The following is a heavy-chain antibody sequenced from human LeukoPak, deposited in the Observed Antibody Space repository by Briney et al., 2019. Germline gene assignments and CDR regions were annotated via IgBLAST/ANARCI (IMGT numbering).Heavy chain of an antibody. J-gene: IGHJ4*02. CDR2: IFYSGNT. Sequence: SETLSLTCTVSGGSISSSGFYWDWIRQPPGKGLEWIGAIFYSGNTHYNPSLKSRVTMSIDTPENQLSLTIRSVTAADTAVYYCARRDISSGWSFDYWGQGTLVTVSS. D-gene: IGHD6-19*01. V-gene: IGHV4-39*07. CDR1: GGSISSSGFY. CDR3: ARRDISSGWSFDY.